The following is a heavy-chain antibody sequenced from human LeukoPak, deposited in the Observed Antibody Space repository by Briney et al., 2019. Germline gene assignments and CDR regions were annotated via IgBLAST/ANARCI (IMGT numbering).Heavy chain of an antibody. CDR1: GGSISSYY. Sequence: SETLSLTCTVSGGSISSYYWSWIRQPPGKGLEWIGYIYYSGSTNYNPSLKSRVTISVDTSKNQFSLKLSSVTAADTAVYYCARHVLPSMVRGPPDAFDIWGQGTMVTVSS. CDR3: ARHVLPSMVRGPPDAFDI. CDR2: IYYSGST. D-gene: IGHD3-10*01. V-gene: IGHV4-59*08. J-gene: IGHJ3*02.